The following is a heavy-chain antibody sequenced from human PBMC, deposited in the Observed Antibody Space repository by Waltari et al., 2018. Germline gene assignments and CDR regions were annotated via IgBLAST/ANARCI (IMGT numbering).Heavy chain of an antibody. CDR3: ARNQNGAFDV. D-gene: IGHD2-2*01. CDR2: IRTSGVT. Sequence: QVQLQESGPGLVKPSETLSLTCTVSGVSISSPFWTWIRQPAGKGLEGVGRIRTSGVTDYSPSLKSRVTMSVDTSKNQFSLRLSSVTAADTAVYYCARNQNGAFDVWGQGTRVTVSS. V-gene: IGHV4-4*07. J-gene: IGHJ3*01. CDR1: GVSISSPF.